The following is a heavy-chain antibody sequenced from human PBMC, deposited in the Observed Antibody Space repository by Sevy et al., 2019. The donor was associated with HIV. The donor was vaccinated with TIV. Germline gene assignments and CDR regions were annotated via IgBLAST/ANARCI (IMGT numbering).Heavy chain of an antibody. J-gene: IGHJ4*02. D-gene: IGHD3-9*01. V-gene: IGHV3-30*02. Sequence: GGSLRLSCAASGFSFRNYGMHRVRQAPGKGLEWVAFISNDGSNKYYADSVKGRFTISRDNSQNTLYLQVNNVRADDTAVFYCAKNIWTGYYVPHGYWGQGTLVTVSS. CDR2: ISNDGSNK. CDR1: GFSFRNYG. CDR3: AKNIWTGYYVPHGY.